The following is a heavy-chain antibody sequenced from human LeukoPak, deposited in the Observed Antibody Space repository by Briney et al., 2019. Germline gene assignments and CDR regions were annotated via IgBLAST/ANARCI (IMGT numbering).Heavy chain of an antibody. J-gene: IGHJ6*03. V-gene: IGHV1-2*02. CDR2: INPNSGGT. D-gene: IGHD3-3*01. CDR3: ARGMERITIFGVVIRYYYMDV. Sequence: ASVKVSCKASGYTFTSYYMHWVRQAPGQGLEWMGWINPNSGGTNYAQKFQGRVTMTTDTSTSTAYMELRSLRSDDTAVYYCARGMERITIFGVVIRYYYMDVWGKGTTVTVSS. CDR1: GYTFTSYY.